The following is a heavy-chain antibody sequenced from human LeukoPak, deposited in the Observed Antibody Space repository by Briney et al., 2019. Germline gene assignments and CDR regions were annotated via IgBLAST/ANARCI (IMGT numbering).Heavy chain of an antibody. D-gene: IGHD5-12*01. CDR1: GYTFTSYD. V-gene: IGHV1-8*01. Sequence: ASVKVSCKASGYTFTSYDINWLRQASGQGLEWMGWMNPNSDNTGYAQKFQGRFTTTWGTSITTAYMELSSLRSEDTAVYYCAREYRHQPDWGQGTLVTVSS. CDR3: AREYRHQPD. J-gene: IGHJ4*02. CDR2: MNPNSDNT.